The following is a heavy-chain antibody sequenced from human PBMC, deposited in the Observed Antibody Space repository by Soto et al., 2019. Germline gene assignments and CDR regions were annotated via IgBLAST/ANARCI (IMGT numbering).Heavy chain of an antibody. CDR1: GGSISSYY. CDR3: ARDRCSSTSGYGAGYYYGMDG. J-gene: IGHJ6*02. CDR2: IYYSGST. Sequence: SETLSLTCTVSGGSISSYYWSWIRQPPGKGLEWIGYIYYSGSTNYNPSLKSRVTISVDTSKNQFSLKLSSVTAADTAVYYCARDRCSSTSGYGAGYYYGMDGWGQGNTVTVSS. V-gene: IGHV4-59*01. D-gene: IGHD2-2*01.